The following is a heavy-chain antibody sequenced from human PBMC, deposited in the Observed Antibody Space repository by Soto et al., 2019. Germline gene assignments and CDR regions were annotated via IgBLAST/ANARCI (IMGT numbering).Heavy chain of an antibody. Sequence: EVQLVESGGGLVQPGRSLRLSCAASGFTFDDYAMHWVRQAPGKGLEWVSGISRNSGSIGYADSVKGRFTISRDNAKNSLYLQMNSLRAEDTALYYCAKDSVALLWFGASDYWGQGTLVTVSS. D-gene: IGHD3-10*01. CDR3: AKDSVALLWFGASDY. CDR2: ISRNSGSI. V-gene: IGHV3-9*01. J-gene: IGHJ4*02. CDR1: GFTFDDYA.